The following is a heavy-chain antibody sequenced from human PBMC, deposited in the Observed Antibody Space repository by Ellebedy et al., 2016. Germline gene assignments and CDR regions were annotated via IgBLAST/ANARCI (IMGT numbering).Heavy chain of an antibody. CDR3: ARDGGGSRITIFGVVRNYYYYYMDG. D-gene: IGHD3-3*01. J-gene: IGHJ6*03. CDR2: INSDGSST. Sequence: GESLKISXAASGFTFSSYWMHWVRQAPGKGLVWVSRINSDGSSTSYADSVKGRFTISRDNAKNTLYLQMNSLRAEDTAVYYCARDGGGSRITIFGVVRNYYYYYMDGWGKGTTVTVSS. CDR1: GFTFSSYW. V-gene: IGHV3-74*01.